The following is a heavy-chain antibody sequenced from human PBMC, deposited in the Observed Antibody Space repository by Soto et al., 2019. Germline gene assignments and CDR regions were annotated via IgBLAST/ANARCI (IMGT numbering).Heavy chain of an antibody. CDR1: GFTFTSYA. D-gene: IGHD2-8*01. CDR3: AKENADPFYY. CDR2: MSGSGGRT. Sequence: GGSLRLSCVASGFTFTSYAMNWVRQAPGKGLEWVSAMSGSGGRTYYADSVKGRFTISRDNSKNTLYLQMNSLRAEDTAVYYCAKENADPFYYWGQGTLVTVSS. V-gene: IGHV3-23*01. J-gene: IGHJ4*02.